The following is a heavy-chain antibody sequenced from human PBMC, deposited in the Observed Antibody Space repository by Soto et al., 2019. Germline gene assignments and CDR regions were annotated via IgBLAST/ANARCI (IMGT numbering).Heavy chain of an antibody. CDR3: ARGSTLRGYSYGWNPAGAFDI. CDR1: GYTFTSYD. CDR2: MNPNSGNT. J-gene: IGHJ3*02. V-gene: IGHV1-8*01. Sequence: ASVKVSCKASGYTFTSYDINWVRQATGQGLEWMGWMNPNSGNTGYAQKFQGRVTMTRNTSISTAYVELSSLRSEDTAVYYCARGSTLRGYSYGWNPAGAFDIWGQGTMVTVSS. D-gene: IGHD5-18*01.